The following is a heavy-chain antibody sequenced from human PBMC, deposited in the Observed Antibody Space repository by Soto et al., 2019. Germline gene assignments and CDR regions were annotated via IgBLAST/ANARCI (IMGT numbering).Heavy chain of an antibody. D-gene: IGHD4-17*01. Sequence: HPGGSLRLSCAASGFTFSSYAMSWVRQAPGKGLEWVSAISGSGGSTYYADSVKGRFTISRDNSKNTLYLQMNSLRAEDTAVYYCAKVNGDYVGSYFDYWGQGTLVTVSS. J-gene: IGHJ4*02. V-gene: IGHV3-23*01. CDR3: AKVNGDYVGSYFDY. CDR1: GFTFSSYA. CDR2: ISGSGGST.